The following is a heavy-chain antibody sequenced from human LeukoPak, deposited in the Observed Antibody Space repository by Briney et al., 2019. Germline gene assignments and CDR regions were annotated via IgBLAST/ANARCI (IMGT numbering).Heavy chain of an antibody. Sequence: ASVKVSCKASGYTFTSYGISCVRQAPGQRLEWMGWISAYNGNTNYAQKLQGRVTMTTDTSTSTAYMELRSLRSDDTAVYYCARDLVEYYYDSSGYYYDYWGQGTLVTVSS. J-gene: IGHJ4*02. V-gene: IGHV1-18*01. CDR3: ARDLVEYYYDSSGYYYDY. CDR1: GYTFTSYG. D-gene: IGHD3-22*01. CDR2: ISAYNGNT.